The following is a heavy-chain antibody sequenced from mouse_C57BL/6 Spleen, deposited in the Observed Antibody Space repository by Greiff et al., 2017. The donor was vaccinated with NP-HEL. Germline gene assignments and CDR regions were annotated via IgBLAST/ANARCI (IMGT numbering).Heavy chain of an antibody. V-gene: IGHV1-69*01. D-gene: IGHD1-1*01. Sequence: VQLQQPGAELVMPGASVKLSCKASGYTFTSYWMHWVKQRPGQGLEWIGEIDPSDSYTNYNQKFKGKSTLTVDKSSSTAYMQLSSLTSEDSAVYYCARNYYGTDFDYWGQGTTLTVSS. J-gene: IGHJ2*01. CDR3: ARNYYGTDFDY. CDR2: IDPSDSYT. CDR1: GYTFTSYW.